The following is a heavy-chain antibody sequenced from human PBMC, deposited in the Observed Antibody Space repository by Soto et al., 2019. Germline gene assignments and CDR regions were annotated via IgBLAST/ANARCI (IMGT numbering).Heavy chain of an antibody. CDR2: IYYDGST. CDR3: ARFLAGTGGYYFDF. Sequence: QLQMRESGPGLVKPSETLSLTCTVSAGSISRGSYYWGWIRQPPGKGLEWIGTIYYDGSTYYNPSLKTRVTISVDTSNSQFSLRLGSVTAADTSRYDCARFLAGTGGYYFDFWGQGTLVAVSS. CDR1: AGSISRGSYY. V-gene: IGHV4-39*01. J-gene: IGHJ4*02. D-gene: IGHD6-13*01.